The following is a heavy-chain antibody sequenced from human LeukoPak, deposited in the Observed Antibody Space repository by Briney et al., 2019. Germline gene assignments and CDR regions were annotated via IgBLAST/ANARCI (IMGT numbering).Heavy chain of an antibody. V-gene: IGHV4-39*01. CDR1: GASIDSYY. D-gene: IGHD5-24*01. J-gene: IGHJ4*02. CDR2: IFYSGNT. Sequence: SETLSLTCTISGASIDSYYWGWIRQPPGKGLEWIGSIFYSGNTYDNPSLKSRVTISVDTSKNQFSLKLNSVTAADTAVYYCARHRSKWLQSSFDYWGQGTLVTVSS. CDR3: ARHRSKWLQSSFDY.